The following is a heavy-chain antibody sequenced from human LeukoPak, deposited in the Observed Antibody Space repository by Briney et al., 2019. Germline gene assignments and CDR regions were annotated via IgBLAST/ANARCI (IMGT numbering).Heavy chain of an antibody. D-gene: IGHD3-22*01. J-gene: IGHJ4*02. CDR2: ISASGATT. CDR1: GFTFSNYA. V-gene: IGHV3-23*01. CDR3: AKDQGYYYDSSGYLSYFDY. Sequence: SGGSLRLSCAASGFTFSNYAMSWVRQAPGKGLEWVSVISASGATTYNADSVKGRFTISRDNSENTLYLQMNSLRAEDTAVYYCAKDQGYYYDSSGYLSYFDYWGQGTLVTVSS.